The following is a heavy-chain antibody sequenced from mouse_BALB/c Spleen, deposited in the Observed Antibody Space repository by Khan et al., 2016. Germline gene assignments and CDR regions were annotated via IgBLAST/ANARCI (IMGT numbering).Heavy chain of an antibody. Sequence: EVELVESGGGLVQPGGSLKLSCAASGFTFSSYTMSWVRQTPEKRLEWVAYISNGNSTYYPDTVKGRFTISRDNAKNTLYLQISSLKSEDTAMYXSARHGGRPYWYFAVWGAGTTVTVSS. CDR2: ISNGNST. V-gene: IGHV5-12-2*01. CDR3: ARHGGRPYWYFAV. CDR1: GFTFSSYT. J-gene: IGHJ1*01.